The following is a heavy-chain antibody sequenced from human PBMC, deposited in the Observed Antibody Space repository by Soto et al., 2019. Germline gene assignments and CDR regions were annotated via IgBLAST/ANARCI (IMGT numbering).Heavy chain of an antibody. CDR3: AKEGWIQLWLPYYFDY. CDR1: GFTFTRYS. V-gene: IGHV3-23*01. CDR2: ISGSGGST. D-gene: IGHD5-18*01. J-gene: IGHJ4*02. Sequence: PGGSLRLSCAASGFTFTRYSMNWVRQAPGKGLEWVSAISGSGGSTYYADSVKGRFTISRDNSKNTLYLQMNSLRAEDTAVYYCAKEGWIQLWLPYYFDYWGQGTLVTVSS.